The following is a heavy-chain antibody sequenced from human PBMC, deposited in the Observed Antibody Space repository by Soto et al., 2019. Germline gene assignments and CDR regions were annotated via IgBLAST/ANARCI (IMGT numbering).Heavy chain of an antibody. J-gene: IGHJ4*02. CDR1: GYTFIDYY. CDR2: ISPKSGGT. Sequence: ASVKVACKASGYTFIDYYMHWVRRAPGQGFEWMGRISPKSGGTNYAQKFQGRVTMTWDTSLNTAYMELSSIMSEDTAVYYCARPPGYISDWYYFDLWGQGTLVTVSS. V-gene: IGHV1-2*02. D-gene: IGHD6-19*01. CDR3: ARPPGYISDWYYFDL.